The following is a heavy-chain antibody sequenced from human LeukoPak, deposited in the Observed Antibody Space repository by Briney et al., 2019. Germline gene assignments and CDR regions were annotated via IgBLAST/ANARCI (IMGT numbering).Heavy chain of an antibody. J-gene: IGHJ3*02. Sequence: PGGSLRLSCAASGFTFSSYSMNWVRQAPGKGLEWVSSISSGSSYIYYADSVKGRFTISRDNAKNSLYLQMNSLRAEDTAVYYCARVGRPLAAAGSDAFDIWGQGTMVTVSS. D-gene: IGHD6-13*01. CDR1: GFTFSSYS. V-gene: IGHV3-21*01. CDR3: ARVGRPLAAAGSDAFDI. CDR2: ISSGSSYI.